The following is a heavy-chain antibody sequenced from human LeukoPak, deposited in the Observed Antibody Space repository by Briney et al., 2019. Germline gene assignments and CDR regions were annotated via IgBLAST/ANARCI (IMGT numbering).Heavy chain of an antibody. V-gene: IGHV1-69*06. J-gene: IGHJ4*02. CDR1: GGTFSSYA. D-gene: IGHD3-16*02. CDR3: ARVPGLRLGEFSPLFDY. CDR2: TIPIFGTA. Sequence: SGRVSCKASGGTFSSYAISWGRQAPGQGLEWMGGTIPIFGTANYAQKLQGRVTITADKSTSTAYMELSSLRSEDTAVYYCARVPGLRLGEFSPLFDYWGQGTLVTVSS.